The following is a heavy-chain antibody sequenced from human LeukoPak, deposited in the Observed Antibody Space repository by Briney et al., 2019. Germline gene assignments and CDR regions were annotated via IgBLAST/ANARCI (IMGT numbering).Heavy chain of an antibody. CDR2: INHSGST. CDR1: GGSFSSYY. D-gene: IGHD2-2*01. J-gene: IGHJ5*02. CDR3: ARRPSRYCSGTSCYSWRGGGNWFDP. V-gene: IGHV4-34*01. Sequence: SETLSLTCAVYGGSFSSYYWSWIRQPPGKGLEWIGDINHSGSTNYNPSLKSRVTISVDTSKNQFSLKLSSVTAADTAVYYCARRPSRYCSGTSCYSWRGGGNWFDPWGQGTLVTVSS.